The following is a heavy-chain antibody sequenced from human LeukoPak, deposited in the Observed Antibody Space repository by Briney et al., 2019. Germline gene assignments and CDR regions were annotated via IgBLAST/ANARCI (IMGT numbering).Heavy chain of an antibody. CDR2: IYYTGST. J-gene: IGHJ4*02. CDR1: GASISGGTYY. Sequence: PSETLSLTCSVSGASISGGTYYWGWIRQPPGKGLEWIGSIYYTGSTYDNPSLKSRVTISVDTSKNQFSLKLSSVTAADTAVYHCARRGGSGRAFDYWGQGTLVTVSS. V-gene: IGHV4-39*01. D-gene: IGHD1-26*01. CDR3: ARRGGSGRAFDY.